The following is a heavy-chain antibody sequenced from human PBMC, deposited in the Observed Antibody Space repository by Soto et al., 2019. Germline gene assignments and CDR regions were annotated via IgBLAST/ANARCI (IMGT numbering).Heavy chain of an antibody. CDR1: GYAFTTYG. J-gene: IGHJ4*02. CDR3: ARGRYGDY. V-gene: IGHV1-18*01. D-gene: IGHD1-1*01. CDR2: ISAHNGNT. Sequence: QVHLVQSGAEVKKPGASVKVSCKGSGYAFTTYGITWVRQAPGQGLEWMGWISAHNGNTNYAQKLQRRVTVTRDTSTSTGYMELRSLISDDTAVYYCARGRYGDYWGQGALVTVSS.